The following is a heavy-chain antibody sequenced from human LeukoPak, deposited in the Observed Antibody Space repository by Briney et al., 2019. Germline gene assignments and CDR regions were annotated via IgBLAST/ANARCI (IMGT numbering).Heavy chain of an antibody. CDR3: AATYYYDGSGGY. Sequence: KPGGSLRLSCAASGFTFSSYSMNWVRQAPGQGLQWTSSISSTGSNIYYADSVKGRFTISRDNAKNSLYLLMNSLRTEDTAVYYCAATYYYDGSGGYWGQGTLVNVSS. D-gene: IGHD3-22*01. J-gene: IGHJ4*02. CDR1: GFTFSSYS. CDR2: ISSTGSNI. V-gene: IGHV3-21*01.